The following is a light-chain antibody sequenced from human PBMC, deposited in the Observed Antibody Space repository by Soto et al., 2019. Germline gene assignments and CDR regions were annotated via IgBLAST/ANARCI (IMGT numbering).Light chain of an antibody. V-gene: IGKV1-9*01. CDR2: AAS. J-gene: IGKJ3*01. CDR3: QQLNSYPPFT. CDR1: QGISSY. Sequence: IQLTQSPSSLSASVGDRVTITCRASQGISSYLAWYQQKPGKAPKLLIYAASTLQSGVPSRFSGSGSGTDFTLTISSLQPEDFATYYCQQLNSYPPFTFGPGTKVD.